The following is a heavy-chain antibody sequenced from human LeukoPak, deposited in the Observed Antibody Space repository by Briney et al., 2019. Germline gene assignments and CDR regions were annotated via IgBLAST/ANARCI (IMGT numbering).Heavy chain of an antibody. D-gene: IGHD2-21*02. J-gene: IGHJ4*02. V-gene: IGHV4-31*03. Sequence: SETLSLTCTVSGGSISSGGYYWSWIRQHPGKGLEWIGYIYYSGSTYYNPSLKGRVTISVDTSKNQFSLKLSSVTAADTAVYYCARTVVTATQYYFDYWGQGTLVTVSS. CDR3: ARTVVTATQYYFDY. CDR2: IYYSGST. CDR1: GGSISSGGYY.